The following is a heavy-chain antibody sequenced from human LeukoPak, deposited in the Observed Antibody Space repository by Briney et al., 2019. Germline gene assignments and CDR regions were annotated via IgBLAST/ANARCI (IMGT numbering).Heavy chain of an antibody. J-gene: IGHJ4*02. Sequence: GGSLRLSCAASGFTFSSYGMHWVRQAPGKGLEWVAVIWYDGSNKYYADSVKGRFTISRDNSKNTLYLQMNSLRAEDTAVYYCARDPTTRWYFFDYWGQGTLVTVSS. CDR3: ARDPTTRWYFFDY. CDR2: IWYDGSNK. CDR1: GFTFSSYG. V-gene: IGHV3-33*01. D-gene: IGHD6-13*01.